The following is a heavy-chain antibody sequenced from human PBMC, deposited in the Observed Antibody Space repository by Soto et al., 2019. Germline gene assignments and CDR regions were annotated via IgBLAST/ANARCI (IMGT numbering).Heavy chain of an antibody. D-gene: IGHD6-19*01. CDR2: ISYDGSNK. J-gene: IGHJ4*02. V-gene: IGHV3-30-3*01. Sequence: QVQLVESGGGVVQPGRSLRLSCAASGFTFSSYAMHWVRQAPGKGLEWVAVISYDGSNKYYADFVKGRFTISRDNSKNTLYLQMNSLRAEDTAVYYCARVLAVGAPFDYWGQGTLVTVSS. CDR3: ARVLAVGAPFDY. CDR1: GFTFSSYA.